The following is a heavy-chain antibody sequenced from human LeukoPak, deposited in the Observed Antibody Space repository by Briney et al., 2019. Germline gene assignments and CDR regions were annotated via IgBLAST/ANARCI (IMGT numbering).Heavy chain of an antibody. Sequence: GGSLRLSCAASGFSFSSYAMNWVRQAPGEGLEWVSYISTNSSSSSTIYYADSVKGRFTISRDNAKNSLYLQMNSLRTEDTAVYYCARDSASIGHNDAFDIWGQGTMVTVSS. CDR1: GFSFSSYA. D-gene: IGHD3-22*01. V-gene: IGHV3-48*04. CDR2: ISTNSSSSSTI. J-gene: IGHJ3*02. CDR3: ARDSASIGHNDAFDI.